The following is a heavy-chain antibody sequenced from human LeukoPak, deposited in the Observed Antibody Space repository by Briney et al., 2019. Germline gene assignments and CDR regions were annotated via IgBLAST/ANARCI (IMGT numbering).Heavy chain of an antibody. CDR1: GGSLRSYY. D-gene: IGHD3-10*01. V-gene: IGHV4-59*01. CDR3: ARGPKRIAMVRGARQGYGMDV. CDR2: IYYSGSA. J-gene: IGHJ6*02. Sequence: SETLSLTCTVSGGSLRSYYWTWIRQPPGKGLEWIAYIYYSGSADYNPSLKSRVTISVDTSKNQFSLKLSSVTAADSAVYYCARGPKRIAMVRGARQGYGMDVWGQGTTVTVSS.